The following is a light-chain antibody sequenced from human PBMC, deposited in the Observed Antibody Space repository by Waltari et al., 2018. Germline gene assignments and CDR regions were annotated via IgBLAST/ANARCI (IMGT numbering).Light chain of an antibody. V-gene: IGLV2-14*01. Sequence: QSALTQPASVSGSPGQSITISCTGTATDLGGYNYVSWYQQRPGKAPKLIIFDVSSRPSGISNRFSGCKFGNTAPLTISGLQPEDEADYYCCSFTSSSTWVFGGGTKLTVL. CDR3: CSFTSSSTWV. CDR1: ATDLGGYNY. J-gene: IGLJ3*02. CDR2: DVS.